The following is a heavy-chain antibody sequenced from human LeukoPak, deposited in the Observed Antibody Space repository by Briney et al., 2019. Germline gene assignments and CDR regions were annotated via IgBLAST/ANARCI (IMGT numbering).Heavy chain of an antibody. CDR2: IHDSGTT. V-gene: IGHV4-4*02. D-gene: IGHD4-17*01. Sequence: SLRLSCAASGFTFSSYGMHGVRQAPGKGREWIGEIHDSGTTNYKPSLKSRVTMSLDKSNNQISLKLTSVTAADTAVYYCATYFYGDYATHYFDCWGQGTLVTVSS. CDR3: ATYFYGDYATHYFDC. CDR1: GFTFSSYG. J-gene: IGHJ4*02.